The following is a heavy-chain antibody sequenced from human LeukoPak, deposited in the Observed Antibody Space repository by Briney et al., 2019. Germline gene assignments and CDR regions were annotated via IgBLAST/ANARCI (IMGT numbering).Heavy chain of an antibody. CDR2: IYYTGST. Sequence: SETLSLTCTVSGGPISGGDYYWNWIRQPPGKGLEWIGHIYYTGSTYYNPSLESRVTISVDTSNNHLSLNLSSVTAADTAVYYCARGSPFGYCSSTRCYAVDYWGQGTLVTVSS. CDR1: GGPISGGDYY. J-gene: IGHJ4*02. V-gene: IGHV4-30-4*01. CDR3: ARGSPFGYCSSTRCYAVDY. D-gene: IGHD2-2*03.